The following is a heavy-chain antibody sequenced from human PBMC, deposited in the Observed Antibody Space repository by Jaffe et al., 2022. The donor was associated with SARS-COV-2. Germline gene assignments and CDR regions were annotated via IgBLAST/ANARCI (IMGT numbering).Heavy chain of an antibody. CDR1: GFTFSSYV. CDR2: IGGSGVSR. D-gene: IGHD3-10*01. Sequence: EVQLVESGGNLVQPGGSLRLSCAASGFTFSSYVMTWVRQSPGKGLEWVSSIGGSGVSRHYAESVMGRFTISRDNSKNTLSLQMNSLRAEDTAVYYCARPYASGSYYNQEFDYWGQGTLVTVSS. CDR3: ARPYASGSYYNQEFDY. V-gene: IGHV3-23*04. J-gene: IGHJ4*02.